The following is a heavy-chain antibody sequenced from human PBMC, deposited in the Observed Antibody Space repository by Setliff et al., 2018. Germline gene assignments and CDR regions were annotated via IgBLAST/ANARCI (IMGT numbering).Heavy chain of an antibody. CDR3: ARLRKSTPHWYFDL. V-gene: IGHV4-59*11. J-gene: IGHJ2*01. CDR2: IYYTGST. Sequence: NPSETLSLTCTVSGVSISSHYWSWVRQPPGKGLECIGDIYYTGSTKYNPSLWSRLTMSIDTSKKQFSLRLNSVSAADTAVYYFARLRKSTPHWYFDLWGRGTLVTVAS. CDR1: GVSISSHY.